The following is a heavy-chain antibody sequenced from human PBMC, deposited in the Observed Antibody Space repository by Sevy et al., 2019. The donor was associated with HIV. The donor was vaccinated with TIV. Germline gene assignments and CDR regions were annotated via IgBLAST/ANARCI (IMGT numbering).Heavy chain of an antibody. D-gene: IGHD3-22*01. CDR1: GFTFSSYA. CDR3: AKDTIVVVGEALDV. V-gene: IGHV3-30*04. Sequence: GESLKISCAASGFTFSSYAMHWVRQAPGKGLEWVAVISYDGSNKYYADSVKGRFTISRDNSKNTLYLQMNSLRAEDTALYYCAKDTIVVVGEALDVWGRGTMVTVSS. CDR2: ISYDGSNK. J-gene: IGHJ3*01.